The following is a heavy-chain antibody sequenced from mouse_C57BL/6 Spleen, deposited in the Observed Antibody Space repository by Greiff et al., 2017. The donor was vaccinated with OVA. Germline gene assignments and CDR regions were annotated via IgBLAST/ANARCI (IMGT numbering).Heavy chain of an antibody. CDR2: ISSGSSTI. Sequence: EVQLVESGGGLVKPGGSLKLSCAASGFTFSDYGMHWVRQAPEKGLEWVAYISSGSSTIYYADTVKGRFTISRDNAKNTLFLQMTSLRSEDTAMYYCARRPYRHWYFDVWGTGTTVTVSS. V-gene: IGHV5-17*01. J-gene: IGHJ1*03. CDR3: ARRPYRHWYFDV. CDR1: GFTFSDYG.